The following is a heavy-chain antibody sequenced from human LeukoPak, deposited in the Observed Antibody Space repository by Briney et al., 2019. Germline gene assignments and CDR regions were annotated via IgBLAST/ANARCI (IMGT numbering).Heavy chain of an antibody. CDR2: IKQDGSEK. D-gene: IGHD2-15*01. J-gene: IGHJ3*02. V-gene: IGHV3-7*03. CDR1: GFTFSSYW. Sequence: PGGSLRLSCAASGFTFSSYWMSWVRQAPGKGLEWVANIKQDGSEKYYVDSVKGRVTISRDNAKNSLYLQMNSLRAEDTAVYYCASLYCSGGSCYSGLDAFDIWGQGTMVTVSS. CDR3: ASLYCSGGSCYSGLDAFDI.